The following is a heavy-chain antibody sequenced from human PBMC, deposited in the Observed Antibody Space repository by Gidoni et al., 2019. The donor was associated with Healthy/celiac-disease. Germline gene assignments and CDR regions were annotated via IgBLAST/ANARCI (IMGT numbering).Heavy chain of an antibody. Sequence: EVQLVESGGGLVQPGGSLRLSCAASGFTFSSDAMHWVRQAPGKGREYVSAIRSNGGSTYYANSVKGRFTISRDNSKNTLDLKMGSLRAEDMAVYYCALGGTTADLDDFDIWGQGTMVTVSS. CDR1: GFTFSSDA. CDR3: ALGGTTADLDDFDI. D-gene: IGHD4-4*01. CDR2: IRSNGGST. V-gene: IGHV3-64*01. J-gene: IGHJ3*02.